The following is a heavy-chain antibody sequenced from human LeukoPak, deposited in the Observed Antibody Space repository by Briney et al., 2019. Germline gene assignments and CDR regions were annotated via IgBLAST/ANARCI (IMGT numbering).Heavy chain of an antibody. J-gene: IGHJ4*02. CDR1: GGSINGGNYY. Sequence: PSQTLSLTCTVSGGSINGGNYYWTWLRQPAGKGLEWIGRISPSGSTDHNPSLTSRVTISVDTSKNQFSLKLNFVTAADTAVYYCARVSYQEGVDYWGQGTLVTVSS. CDR2: ISPSGST. D-gene: IGHD2-2*01. V-gene: IGHV4-61*02. CDR3: ARVSYQEGVDY.